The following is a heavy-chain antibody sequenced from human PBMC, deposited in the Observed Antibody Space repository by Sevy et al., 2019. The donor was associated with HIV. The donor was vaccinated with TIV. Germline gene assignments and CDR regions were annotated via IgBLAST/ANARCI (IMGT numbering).Heavy chain of an antibody. CDR3: ARDRVHDWGEGWFDP. Sequence: ASVKVSCKASGYTFSNYGISWVRQAPGQGLEWMGWISAFNNKTNYAQKFQGRVSLTSDTSATTAYMEVTSLRSDDTAVYYCARDRVHDWGEGWFDPWGQGTLVTVSS. J-gene: IGHJ5*02. CDR2: ISAFNNKT. V-gene: IGHV1-18*01. D-gene: IGHD2-21*01. CDR1: GYTFSNYG.